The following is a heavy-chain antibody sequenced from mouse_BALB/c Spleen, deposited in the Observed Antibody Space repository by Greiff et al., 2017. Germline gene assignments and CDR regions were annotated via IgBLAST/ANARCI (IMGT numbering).Heavy chain of an antibody. CDR3: TRARSMMDY. Sequence: QVQLKQPGAELVRPGASVKLSCKASGYTFTSYWINWVKQRPGQGLEWIGNIYPSDSYTNYNQKFKDKATLTVDKSSSTAYMQLSSPTSEDSAVYYCTRARSMMDYWGQGTSVTVSS. CDR2: IYPSDSYT. J-gene: IGHJ4*01. V-gene: IGHV1-69*02. CDR1: GYTFTSYW.